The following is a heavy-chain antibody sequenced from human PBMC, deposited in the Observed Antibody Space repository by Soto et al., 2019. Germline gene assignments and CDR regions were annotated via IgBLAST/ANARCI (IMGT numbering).Heavy chain of an antibody. D-gene: IGHD6-19*01. CDR2: ISDDGSQK. V-gene: IGHV3-30*18. CDR3: AKEAPGGWHFFDT. CDR1: GFTFRTYG. J-gene: IGHJ4*02. Sequence: GGSLRLSCAASGFTFRTYGMHWVRRAPGKGLEWVAFISDDGSQKYYGDSVKGRFTISRDNSKNTLSLRMISLRTEDTSVYYCAKEAPGGWHFFDTWGQGTLVTVSS.